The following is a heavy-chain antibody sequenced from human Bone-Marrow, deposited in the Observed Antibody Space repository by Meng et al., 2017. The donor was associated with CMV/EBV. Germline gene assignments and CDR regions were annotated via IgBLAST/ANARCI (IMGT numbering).Heavy chain of an antibody. CDR2: MNPNSGNT. CDR3: ASARSSSRSGGFDY. V-gene: IGHV1-8*01. J-gene: IGHJ4*02. Sequence: ASVKVSCKASGYTFTRYDIMWVRQATGQGLEWMGWMNPNSGNTGYAQKFQGRVTMTRDTSISTAYMELSSLRSEDTAVYYCASARSSSRSGGFDYWGQGTLVTVSS. D-gene: IGHD6-13*01. CDR1: GYTFTRYD.